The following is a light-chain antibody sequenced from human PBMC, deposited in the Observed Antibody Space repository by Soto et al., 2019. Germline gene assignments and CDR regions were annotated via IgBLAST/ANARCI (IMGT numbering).Light chain of an antibody. Sequence: DIRMTQSASSVSASLGDRVSITCRASQGISNWLAWYQQKQGRAPKLLIYKASTLKSGVPSRFSGSGYGTEFNLTISSLQTDDFATYYCQHYNSYSEAFGQGTKVDIK. CDR1: QGISNW. CDR3: QHYNSYSEA. J-gene: IGKJ1*01. V-gene: IGKV1-5*03. CDR2: KAS.